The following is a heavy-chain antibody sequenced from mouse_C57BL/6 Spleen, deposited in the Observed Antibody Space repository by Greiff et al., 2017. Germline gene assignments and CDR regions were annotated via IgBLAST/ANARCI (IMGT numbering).Heavy chain of an antibody. CDR2: IDPSDSET. V-gene: IGHV1-52*01. D-gene: IGHD4-1*01. CDR1: GYTFTSYW. CDR3: AIYATGTRYFDY. J-gene: IGHJ2*01. Sequence: QVQLQQPGAELVRPGSSVKLSCKASGYTFTSYWMHWVKQRPIQGLEWIGYIDPSDSETHYNHKFKGKATLTVDKTSSTAYMRLSSLASEESAVYYSAIYATGTRYFDYWGQGNTLTVSS.